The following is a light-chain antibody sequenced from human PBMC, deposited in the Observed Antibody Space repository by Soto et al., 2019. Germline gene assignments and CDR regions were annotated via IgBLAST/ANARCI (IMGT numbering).Light chain of an antibody. CDR2: GAS. CDR1: QSVSSTY. V-gene: IGKV3-20*01. CDR3: QQYGSS. Sequence: EIVLTQSPGTLSLSPGERATLSCRASQSVSSTYLAWYQQKPGQAPRLLIYGASSRATGIPGRFSGNGSGTDFTLTISRLEPEDFAVYYCQQYGSSFGGGTKVEIK. J-gene: IGKJ4*01.